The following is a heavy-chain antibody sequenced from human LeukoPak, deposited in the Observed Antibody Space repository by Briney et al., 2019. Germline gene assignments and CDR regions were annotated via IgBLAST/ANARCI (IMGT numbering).Heavy chain of an antibody. D-gene: IGHD3-22*01. V-gene: IGHV1-2*02. Sequence: ASVKVSCKASGYTFTGYYMHWVRQAPGQGLEWMGWINPNSGGTNYAPRFQGRVTMTRDTSITTAYMELSSLRSDDTAVYYCARSYYYDSSGYFGDYWGQGTLVTVSS. CDR2: INPNSGGT. CDR1: GYTFTGYY. CDR3: ARSYYYDSSGYFGDY. J-gene: IGHJ4*02.